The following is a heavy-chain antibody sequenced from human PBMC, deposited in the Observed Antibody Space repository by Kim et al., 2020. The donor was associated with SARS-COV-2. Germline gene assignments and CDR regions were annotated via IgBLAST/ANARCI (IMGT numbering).Heavy chain of an antibody. D-gene: IGHD3-9*01. Sequence: SETLSLTCTVSGGSISSSSYYWGWIRQPPGKGLEWIGSIYYSGSTYYNPSLKSRVTISVDTSKNQFSLKLSSVTAADTAVYYCARSLSKGHYDILTGYYPSQEFDYWGQGTLVTVSS. CDR1: GGSISSSSYY. V-gene: IGHV4-39*01. CDR2: IYYSGST. J-gene: IGHJ4*02. CDR3: ARSLSKGHYDILTGYYPSQEFDY.